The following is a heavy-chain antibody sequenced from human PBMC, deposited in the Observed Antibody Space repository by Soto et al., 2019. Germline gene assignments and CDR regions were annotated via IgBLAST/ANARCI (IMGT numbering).Heavy chain of an antibody. CDR2: IHYSGST. Sequence: PSETLSLTCTVSGGSISRSSYYWGWIRQPPEKRLEWIGSIHYSGSTYYNPSLKSRVTTSVDTSKNQFSLKLSSVTAADTAVYYCARTWRDYDFLTGPSYDENWFDPWGQGTLVTVSS. CDR3: ARTWRDYDFLTGPSYDENWFDP. CDR1: GGSISRSSYY. J-gene: IGHJ5*02. V-gene: IGHV4-39*01. D-gene: IGHD3-9*01.